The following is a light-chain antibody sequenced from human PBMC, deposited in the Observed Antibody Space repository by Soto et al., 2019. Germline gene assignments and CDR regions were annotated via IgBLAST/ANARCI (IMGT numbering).Light chain of an antibody. CDR2: EVS. V-gene: IGLV2-18*02. Sequence: QSVLTQPPSVAGSPGQSVTISCTGTNNDVDAYKGASWYQQSPGTAPKLMIYEVSNRPSGVPDRFSGPKSGNTASLTISGLQAEDEADYFCFSFTRSDTYVFGTGTKVT. CDR1: NNDVDAYKG. J-gene: IGLJ1*01. CDR3: FSFTRSDTYV.